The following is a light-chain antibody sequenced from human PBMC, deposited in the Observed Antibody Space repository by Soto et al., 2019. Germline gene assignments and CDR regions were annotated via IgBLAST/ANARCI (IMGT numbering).Light chain of an antibody. CDR2: SNN. V-gene: IGLV1-44*01. Sequence: QLVLTQPPSASGTPGQRVPISCSGSSSNIGSNTVNWYQQLPGTAPKLLIYSNNQRPSGVPDRFSGSKSGTSASLAISGLQSEDEADYYCAAWDDSLNGRVFGTGTKLTVL. CDR1: SSNIGSNT. J-gene: IGLJ1*01. CDR3: AAWDDSLNGRV.